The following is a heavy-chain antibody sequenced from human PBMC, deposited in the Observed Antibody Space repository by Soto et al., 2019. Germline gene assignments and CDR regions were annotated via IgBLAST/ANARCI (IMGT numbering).Heavy chain of an antibody. D-gene: IGHD2-15*01. CDR3: ARPKYSAKGYYYYYRMDV. J-gene: IGHJ6*02. CDR2: ISAYNGNT. V-gene: IGHV1-18*01. CDR1: GYTFTSYG. Sequence: ASVKVSCKASGYTFTSYGISWVRQAPGQGLEWMGWISAYNGNTNYAQKLQGRVTMTTDTSTSTAYMELRSLRSDDTAVYYCARPKYSAKGYYYYYRMDVWGQGTTVTVSS.